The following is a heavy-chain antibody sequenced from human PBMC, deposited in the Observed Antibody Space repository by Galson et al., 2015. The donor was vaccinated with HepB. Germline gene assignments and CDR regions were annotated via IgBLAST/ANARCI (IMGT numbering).Heavy chain of an antibody. CDR3: AGPTYYYGSGSYFDGGDYFDY. CDR1: GFTFSSYS. J-gene: IGHJ4*02. V-gene: IGHV3-21*01. D-gene: IGHD3-10*01. CDR2: ISSSSSYI. Sequence: SLRLTCAASGFTFSSYSMNWVRQAPGEGLEWVSSISSSSSYIYYADSVKGRFTISRDNAKNSLYLKMNSLRAEDTAVYYCAGPTYYYGSGSYFDGGDYFDYWGQGTLVTVSS.